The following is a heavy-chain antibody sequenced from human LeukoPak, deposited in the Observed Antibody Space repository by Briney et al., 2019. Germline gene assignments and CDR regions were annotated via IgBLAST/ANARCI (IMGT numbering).Heavy chain of an antibody. D-gene: IGHD3-10*01. J-gene: IGHJ4*02. Sequence: SETLPLTCTVSGGSISSYYWSWIRQPPGKGLEWIGYIYYSGSTNYNPSLKSRVTISVDTSKNQFSLKLSSVTAADTAVYYCASFRMVRGAFDYWGQGTLVTVSS. V-gene: IGHV4-59*08. CDR3: ASFRMVRGAFDY. CDR2: IYYSGST. CDR1: GGSISSYY.